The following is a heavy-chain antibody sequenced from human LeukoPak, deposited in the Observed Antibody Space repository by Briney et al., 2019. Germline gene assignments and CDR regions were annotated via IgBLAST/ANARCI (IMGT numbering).Heavy chain of an antibody. CDR3: ARDNFDWRPLDC. J-gene: IGHJ4*02. V-gene: IGHV3-7*03. CDR2: IKHDGSEK. CDR1: GFSFSSAW. D-gene: IGHD3-9*01. Sequence: GGSLRLSCAGSGFSFSSAWMNWVRQTPGKGLEWVASIKHDGSEKNYVDSVKGRFTISRDNAKNSLYVEMNNLRGEDTAVYYCARDNFDWRPLDCWGQGTLVTVSS.